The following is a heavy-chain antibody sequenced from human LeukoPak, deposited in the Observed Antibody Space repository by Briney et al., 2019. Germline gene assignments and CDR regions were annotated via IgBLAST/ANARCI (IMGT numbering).Heavy chain of an antibody. CDR2: IWYDGSNK. Sequence: PGGSLRLSCAASGFTFSSYGMHWVRQAPGKGLEWVAVIWYDGSNKYYAGSVKGRFTISRDNSKNTLYLQMNSLRAEDTAVYYCARTSVEMATDDAFDIWGQGTMVTVSS. J-gene: IGHJ3*02. V-gene: IGHV3-33*01. CDR1: GFTFSSYG. CDR3: ARTSVEMATDDAFDI. D-gene: IGHD5-24*01.